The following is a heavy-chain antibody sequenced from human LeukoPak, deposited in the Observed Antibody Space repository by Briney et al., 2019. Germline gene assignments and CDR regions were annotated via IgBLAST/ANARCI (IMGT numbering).Heavy chain of an antibody. CDR1: GGSISSSSYY. CDR2: IYYSGST. V-gene: IGHV4-39*01. CDR3: ARLVRGVIWLDP. J-gene: IGHJ5*02. D-gene: IGHD3-10*01. Sequence: NASETLSLTCTVSGGSISSSSYYWGWIRQPPGKGLEWIGSIYYSGSTYYNPSLKSRVTISVDTSKNQFSLKLSSVTAADTAVYYCARLVRGVIWLDPWGQGTLVTVSS.